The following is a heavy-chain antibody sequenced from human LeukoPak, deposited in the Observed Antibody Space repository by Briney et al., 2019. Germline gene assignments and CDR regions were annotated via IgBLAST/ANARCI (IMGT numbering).Heavy chain of an antibody. CDR3: ARGTLYSGWSYYFDS. CDR1: GYSITTSYY. V-gene: IGHV4-38-2*02. D-gene: IGHD6-19*01. CDR2: LSHSGTT. Sequence: PSETLSLTCTVSGYSITTSYYWGWIRQSPPKGLEWIGSLSHSGTTYYNPSLKSRLTLSLDTSKNQFSLKVDSVTAADTALYYCARGTLYSGWSYYFDSWGQGTLVTVSS. J-gene: IGHJ4*02.